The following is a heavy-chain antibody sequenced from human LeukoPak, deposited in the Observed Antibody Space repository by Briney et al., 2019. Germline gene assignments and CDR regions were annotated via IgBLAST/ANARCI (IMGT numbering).Heavy chain of an antibody. V-gene: IGHV4-4*07. CDR3: ARYRPSESRSGEVSSLDY. CDR1: YGSISTYL. Sequence: SETLSLTCTVSYGSISTYLWNWVRQPAGKGLEWIGRIFASGSTFYSPSLKSRVTMSVDTSKSQFSLKLRSVTTADTAVHYCARYRPSESRSGEVSSLDYWGQGTLVIVSS. J-gene: IGHJ4*02. CDR2: IFASGST. D-gene: IGHD1-26*01.